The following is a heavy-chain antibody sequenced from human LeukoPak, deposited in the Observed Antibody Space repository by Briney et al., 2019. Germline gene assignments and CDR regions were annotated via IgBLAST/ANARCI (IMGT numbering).Heavy chain of an antibody. Sequence: NPGGSLRLSCAASGFTFSDYYMSWIRQAPGKGLEWVSYISSSGSTIYYADSVKGRSTISRDNAKNSLYLQMNSLRAEDTAVYYCARVQYCSGGSCYRFDYWGQGTLVTVSS. CDR1: GFTFSDYY. V-gene: IGHV3-11*04. CDR2: ISSSGSTI. J-gene: IGHJ4*02. D-gene: IGHD2-15*01. CDR3: ARVQYCSGGSCYRFDY.